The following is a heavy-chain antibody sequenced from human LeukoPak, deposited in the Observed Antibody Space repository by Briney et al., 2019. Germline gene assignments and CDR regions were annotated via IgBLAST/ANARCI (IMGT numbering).Heavy chain of an antibody. D-gene: IGHD3-22*01. Sequence: SETLSLTCTVSGGSISSYYWSWIRQPPGKGLEWIGCIYYSGSTYYNPSLKSRVTISVDTSKNQFSLKLSSVTAADTAVYYCARADNYYDSSGYSNYWGQGTLVTVSS. J-gene: IGHJ4*02. V-gene: IGHV4-59*12. CDR3: ARADNYYDSSGYSNY. CDR2: IYYSGST. CDR1: GGSISSYY.